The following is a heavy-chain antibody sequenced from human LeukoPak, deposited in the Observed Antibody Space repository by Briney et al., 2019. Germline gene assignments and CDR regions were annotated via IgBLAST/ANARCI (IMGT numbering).Heavy chain of an antibody. V-gene: IGHV1-69*13. CDR3: ARDQIYYDSSGYYGDAFDI. J-gene: IGHJ3*02. CDR2: IFPIFATA. CDR1: GYTFTGYY. Sequence: SVKVSCKASGYTFTGYYMHWLRQAPGQGLEWMGGIFPIFATANYAQKFQGRLTITADESTSTVYMELNSLRSDDTAVYYCARDQIYYDSSGYYGDAFDIWGQGTMVTVSS. D-gene: IGHD3-22*01.